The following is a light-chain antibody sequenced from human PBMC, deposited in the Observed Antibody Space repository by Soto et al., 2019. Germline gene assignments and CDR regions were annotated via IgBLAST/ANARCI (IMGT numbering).Light chain of an antibody. CDR3: NSHTTSRSLV. CDR1: SSDVGGYNY. CDR2: EVN. J-gene: IGLJ2*01. Sequence: QSALTQPASVSGSPGQSITISCTGTSSDVGGYNYVSWYQQHPGKAPKLMVYEVNNRPSGVSDRFSGSKSGNTASLTISGLQAEDEADYYCNSHTTSRSLVFGGGTKLTVL. V-gene: IGLV2-14*01.